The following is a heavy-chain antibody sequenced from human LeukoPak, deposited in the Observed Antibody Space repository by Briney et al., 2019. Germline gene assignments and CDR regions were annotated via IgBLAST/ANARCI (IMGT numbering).Heavy chain of an antibody. V-gene: IGHV4-59*01. D-gene: IGHD3-10*01. J-gene: IGHJ4*02. Sequence: SETLSLTCIVSGGSISSDYWSWIRQPPGKGLEWIGNIYYSGSTDYNPSLKSRVTISVDTSKNQISLRLSSVTAGDTAVYYCARYHCASGSFDYWGQGTLVTVSS. CDR3: ARYHCASGSFDY. CDR2: IYYSGST. CDR1: GGSISSDY.